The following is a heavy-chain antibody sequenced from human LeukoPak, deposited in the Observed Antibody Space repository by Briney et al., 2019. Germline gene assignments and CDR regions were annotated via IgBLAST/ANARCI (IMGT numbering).Heavy chain of an antibody. CDR2: IKTDGSEK. J-gene: IGHJ3*02. CDR3: ARVGDYDILTGYYKGGAFDI. V-gene: IGHV3-7*01. Sequence: GGSLRLSCEGSGFTFSNYWMSWVRQAPGKGLEWVANIKTDGSEKYYVDSVKGRFTISRDNAKNSLYLQMNSLGAEDTAVYYCARVGDYDILTGYYKGGAFDIWGQGTMVTVSS. CDR1: GFTFSNYW. D-gene: IGHD3-9*01.